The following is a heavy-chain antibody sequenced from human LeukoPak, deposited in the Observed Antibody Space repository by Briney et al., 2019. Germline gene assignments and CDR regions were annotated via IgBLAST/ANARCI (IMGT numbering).Heavy chain of an antibody. D-gene: IGHD4-23*01. Sequence: ASVKVSCKASGYTFTSYDINWVRQATGQGLEWMGWMNPNSGNTGYAQKFQGRVTITRNTSISTAYMELSSLRSEDTAVCYCARAHGYGGNSEWLIYFDYWGQGTLVTVSS. V-gene: IGHV1-8*01. CDR1: GYTFTSYD. J-gene: IGHJ4*02. CDR3: ARAHGYGGNSEWLIYFDY. CDR2: MNPNSGNT.